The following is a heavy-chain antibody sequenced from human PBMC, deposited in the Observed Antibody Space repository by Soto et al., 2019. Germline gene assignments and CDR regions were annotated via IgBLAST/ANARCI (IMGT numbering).Heavy chain of an antibody. D-gene: IGHD5-12*01. CDR2: INNRGST. CDR3: ARAGGYAYFDS. CDR1: GGSISSYY. J-gene: IGHJ4*01. Sequence: PSETLSLTCTVSGGSISSYYWSWIRQPPGKGLEWIGEINNRGSTKYNPSLKSQVTISVDTSKNQFSLRLSSVTAADTAVYYCARAGGYAYFDSWGHGILVTVSS. V-gene: IGHV4-34*01.